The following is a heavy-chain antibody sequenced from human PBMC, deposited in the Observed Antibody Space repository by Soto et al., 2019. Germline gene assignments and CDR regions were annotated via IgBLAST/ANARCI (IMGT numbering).Heavy chain of an antibody. J-gene: IGHJ3*02. V-gene: IGHV3-53*04. D-gene: IGHD1-26*01. Sequence: GRALRLCCAASGFTVSSNYMSGVRQAPGKRLEWVSVIYSGGSTYYADSVKGRFTISRHNSKNTLYLQMNSLRAEDTAVYYCARDGRGSRGAFDISGQGTTVTGSS. CDR3: ARDGRGSRGAFDI. CDR1: GFTVSSNY. CDR2: IYSGGST.